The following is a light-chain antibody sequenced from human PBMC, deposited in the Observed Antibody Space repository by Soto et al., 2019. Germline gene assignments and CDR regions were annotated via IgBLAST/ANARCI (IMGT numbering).Light chain of an antibody. J-gene: IGKJ1*01. Sequence: DIQMTQSPSSLSASVGDRVTITCRASQSITTYLNWYRQKPGKAPKLLIYAASSLQSGVPSRFSGSGSETDFTLTISRMEPEDFAVYCCQQYGSSPRTFGQGTKVEIK. CDR2: AAS. CDR1: QSITTY. CDR3: QQYGSSPRT. V-gene: IGKV1-39*01.